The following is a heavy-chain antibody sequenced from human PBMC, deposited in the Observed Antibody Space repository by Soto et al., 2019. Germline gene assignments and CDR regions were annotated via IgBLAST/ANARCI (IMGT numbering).Heavy chain of an antibody. V-gene: IGHV1-18*01. Sequence: ASVKVSCKASGYTFTSYGISWVRQAPGQGLEWMGWISAYNGNTNYAQKLQGRVTMTTDTSTSTAYMELRSLRSDDTAVYYCARDQVVVTTPLSIYYYYGMDVWGQGTTVTVSS. CDR3: ARDQVVVTTPLSIYYYYGMDV. J-gene: IGHJ6*02. D-gene: IGHD2-21*02. CDR2: ISAYNGNT. CDR1: GYTFTSYG.